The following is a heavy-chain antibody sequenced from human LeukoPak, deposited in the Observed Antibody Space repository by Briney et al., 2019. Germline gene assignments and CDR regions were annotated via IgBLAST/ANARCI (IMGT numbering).Heavy chain of an antibody. D-gene: IGHD3-10*01. CDR2: NSNIRGST. Sequence: PSGSLTLSCSASGCTFSNYAMAWVRQAPGKGLVYFLANSNIRGSTYYTHSVKGRFTISRDNSKNNLYLQMSSLRAEDTAVYYCVKVLSGSPYYYYAMDVWGEGTTVTVSS. J-gene: IGHJ6*04. CDR1: GCTFSNYA. CDR3: VKVLSGSPYYYYAMDV. V-gene: IGHV3-64D*09.